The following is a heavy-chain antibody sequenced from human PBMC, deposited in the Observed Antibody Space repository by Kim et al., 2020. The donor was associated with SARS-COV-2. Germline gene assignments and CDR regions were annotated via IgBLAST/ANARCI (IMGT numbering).Heavy chain of an antibody. Sequence: SETLSLTCTVSGGSISSSSYYWGWIRQPPGKGLEWIGSIYYSGSTYYNPSLKSRVTISVDTSKNQFSLKLSSVTAADTAVYYCARHPSVLSNWFDPWGQGTLVTVSS. D-gene: IGHD3-10*02. CDR2: IYYSGST. CDR1: GGSISSSSYY. J-gene: IGHJ5*02. CDR3: ARHPSVLSNWFDP. V-gene: IGHV4-39*01.